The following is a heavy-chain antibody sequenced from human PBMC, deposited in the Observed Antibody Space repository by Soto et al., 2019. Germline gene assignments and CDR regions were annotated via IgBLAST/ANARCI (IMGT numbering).Heavy chain of an antibody. CDR3: AKARRLLKRGGAFDI. J-gene: IGHJ3*02. V-gene: IGHV3-23*01. CDR1: GFTFSNYA. D-gene: IGHD2-15*01. Sequence: EVQLLESGGGLVQPGGSLTLSCVASGFTFSNYAMSWVRQAPGKGLERVSLIGGNGGTTNYADSVKGRFTISRDNSKKTVYLQMNSVRVDDTAVYYCAKARRLLKRGGAFDIWGQGTMVTVSS. CDR2: IGGNGGTT.